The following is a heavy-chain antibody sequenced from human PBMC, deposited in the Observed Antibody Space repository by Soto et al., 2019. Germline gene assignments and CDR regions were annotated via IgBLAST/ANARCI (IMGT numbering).Heavy chain of an antibody. CDR3: ARSHYTYGLLIDY. V-gene: IGHV4-39*02. CDR1: GDAITSNGYY. CDR2: VYHTGST. D-gene: IGHD3-3*01. J-gene: IGHJ4*02. Sequence: PSETLFLTCSVSGDAITSNGYYWGWIRQPPGGGLEWIGNVYHTGSTFFHPSLRSRVSISVDTSKNVFSLRLTSVTAADTAVYYCARSHYTYGLLIDYWGLGTLVTVSS.